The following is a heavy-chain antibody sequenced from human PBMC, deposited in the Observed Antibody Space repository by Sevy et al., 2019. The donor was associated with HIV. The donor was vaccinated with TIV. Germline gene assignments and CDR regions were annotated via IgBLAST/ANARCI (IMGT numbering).Heavy chain of an antibody. D-gene: IGHD5-12*01. CDR3: AREAIRVATSGYYFHS. J-gene: IGHJ4*02. V-gene: IGHV3-33*01. CDR2: IWYDGTNR. Sequence: GGSLRLSCAASGFSISGYGMHWVRQAPGKGLEWVAVIWYDGTNREYADSVKGRFTISRDNSKNTLYLQMNSLRVEDTAVYYCAREAIRVATSGYYFHSWGQGTLVTVSS. CDR1: GFSISGYG.